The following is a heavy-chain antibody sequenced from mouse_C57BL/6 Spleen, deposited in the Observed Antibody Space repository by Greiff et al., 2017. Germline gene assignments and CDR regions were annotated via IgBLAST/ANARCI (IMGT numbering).Heavy chain of an antibody. Sequence: DVQLQESGPGLVKPSQSLSLTCSVTGYSITSGYYWNWIRQFPGNKLEWMGYISYDGSNNYNPSLKNRISITRDTSKNQFFLKLNSVTTKDTATYYCAREGGYYSNYSWGQGTLVTVSA. J-gene: IGHJ3*01. CDR1: GYSITSGYY. CDR3: AREGGYYSNYS. V-gene: IGHV3-6*01. CDR2: ISYDGSN. D-gene: IGHD2-5*01.